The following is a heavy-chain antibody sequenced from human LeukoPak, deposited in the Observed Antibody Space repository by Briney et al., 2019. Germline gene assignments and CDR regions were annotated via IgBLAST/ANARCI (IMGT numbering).Heavy chain of an antibody. Sequence: SETLSLTCAVYGGSLSGYYWSWIRQPPGKGLEWIGEINHSGTTNYNPSLKSRVTISVDTSKNQFSLKLSSGTAADTAVYYCARGDRYSSSWPFDFWGQGTLVTVSS. D-gene: IGHD6-13*01. V-gene: IGHV4-34*01. CDR1: GGSLSGYY. J-gene: IGHJ4*02. CDR2: INHSGTT. CDR3: ARGDRYSSSWPFDF.